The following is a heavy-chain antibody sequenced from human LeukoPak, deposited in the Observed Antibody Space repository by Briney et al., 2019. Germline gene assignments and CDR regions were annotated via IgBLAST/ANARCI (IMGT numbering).Heavy chain of an antibody. V-gene: IGHV3-21*01. CDR1: GFTFSSYS. CDR3: ARDMSGGMVRGVIRSHFDY. Sequence: GGSLRLSCAASGFTFSSYSMNWVRQAPGKGLEWVSSISSSSSYIYYADSVKGRFTISRDNAKNSLYLQMNSLRAEDTAVYYCARDMSGGMVRGVIRSHFDYWGQGTLVTVSS. CDR2: ISSSSSYI. J-gene: IGHJ4*02. D-gene: IGHD3-10*01.